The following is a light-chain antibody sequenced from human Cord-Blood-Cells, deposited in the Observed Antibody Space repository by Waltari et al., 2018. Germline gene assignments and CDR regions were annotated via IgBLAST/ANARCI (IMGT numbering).Light chain of an antibody. Sequence: QSALTRPASVSGSPGQPITIPCTGTSSDFGSYNLFAWYQQHPGKAPKLMIYEGSKRPSGVSNRFSGSKSGNTASLTISGLQAEDEADYYCCSYAGSSTYVFGTGTKVTVL. CDR1: SSDFGSYNL. CDR2: EGS. V-gene: IGLV2-23*01. J-gene: IGLJ1*01. CDR3: CSYAGSSTYV.